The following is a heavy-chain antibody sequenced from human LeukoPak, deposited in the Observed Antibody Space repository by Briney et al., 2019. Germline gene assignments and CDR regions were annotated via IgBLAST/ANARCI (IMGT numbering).Heavy chain of an antibody. CDR3: ARDLGAAAGWFDP. V-gene: IGHV3-53*01. D-gene: IGHD6-13*01. CDR2: IYSGGST. Sequence: GGSLRLSCAASGFTVSSNYMSWVRQAPGKGLEWVSVIYSGGSTYYADSVKGRFTIPRDNSKNTLYLQMNSLRAEDTAVYYCARDLGAAAGWFDPWGQGTLVTVSS. J-gene: IGHJ5*02. CDR1: GFTVSSNY.